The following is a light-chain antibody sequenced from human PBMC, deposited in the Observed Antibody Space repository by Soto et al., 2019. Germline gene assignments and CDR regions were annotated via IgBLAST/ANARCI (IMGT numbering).Light chain of an antibody. Sequence: EVVLTQSPAILSLSPGERATLSCRTSHSVDIYLAWYQQKPGQAPRLLIYDASNRATGVPARFSGRGSGTDFTLTIGVLEPEDFAVYYCQQRKSWPPITFGQGTRLEIK. J-gene: IGKJ5*01. CDR2: DAS. V-gene: IGKV3-11*01. CDR1: HSVDIY. CDR3: QQRKSWPPIT.